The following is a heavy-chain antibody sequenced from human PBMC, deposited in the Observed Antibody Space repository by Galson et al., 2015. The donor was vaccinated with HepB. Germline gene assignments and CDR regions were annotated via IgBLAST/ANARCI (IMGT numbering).Heavy chain of an antibody. CDR2: IYYSGTS. Sequence: CSVSGDSITSIDYSWGWIRQPPGKGLEWIGSIYYSGTSYHNPSLKSRVTMLVDTSKNNFSLRLSSATAADTAVYFCARDRLPLLQWIPTGLFGYWGQGSLVTVSS. D-gene: IGHD3-3*01. J-gene: IGHJ4*02. V-gene: IGHV4-39*07. CDR1: GDSITSIDYS. CDR3: ARDRLPLLQWIPTGLFGY.